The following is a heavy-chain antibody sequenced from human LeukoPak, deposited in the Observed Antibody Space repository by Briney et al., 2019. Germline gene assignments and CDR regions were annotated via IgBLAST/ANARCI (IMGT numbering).Heavy chain of an antibody. D-gene: IGHD1-1*01. CDR3: ARRTGTKTNWFDP. CDR1: AFAFSTYG. J-gene: IGHJ5*02. CDR2: ISSDGGIR. V-gene: IGHV3-30*03. Sequence: GGSLRLSCAASAFAFSTYGMHWVRQAPGKGLEWVAVISSDGGIRYYADSVKGRFTISRDNAKNSLYLQMNSLRAEDTAVYYCARRTGTKTNWFDPWGQGTLVTVPS.